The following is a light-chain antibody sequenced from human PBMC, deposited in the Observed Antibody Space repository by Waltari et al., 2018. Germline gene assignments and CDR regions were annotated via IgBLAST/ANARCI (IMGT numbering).Light chain of an antibody. CDR3: QQYSDVST. V-gene: IGKV1-5*03. J-gene: IGKJ1*01. CDR2: KAS. Sequence: DVQMTQPPSTFSASVGDRGPITFRASQSINSWLAWYQQKPGKAPKLLIYKASSLESGVPSRFSGSGSGTEFTLTITSLQPDDFAMYWCQQYSDVSTFGQGTKVEIQ. CDR1: QSINSW.